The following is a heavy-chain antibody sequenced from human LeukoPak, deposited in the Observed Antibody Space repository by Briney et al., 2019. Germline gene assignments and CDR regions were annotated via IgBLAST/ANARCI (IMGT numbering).Heavy chain of an antibody. V-gene: IGHV3-23*01. D-gene: IGHD1-26*01. CDR3: GLDFYGSPDYYYYGMDV. Sequence: GASLRLSCAASGFTFSSYAMSWVRQAPGKGLEWVSAISGSGGSTYYADSVKGRFTISRDNSKNTLYLQMNSLRAEDTAVYYCGLDFYGSPDYYYYGMDVWGQGTTVTVSS. CDR2: ISGSGGST. CDR1: GFTFSSYA. J-gene: IGHJ6*02.